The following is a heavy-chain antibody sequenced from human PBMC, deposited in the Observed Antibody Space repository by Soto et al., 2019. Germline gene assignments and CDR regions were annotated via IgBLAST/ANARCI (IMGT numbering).Heavy chain of an antibody. CDR2: ISAYNGNT. V-gene: IGHV1-18*01. CDR3: ARGYYDSSGYPTLGLFDY. D-gene: IGHD3-22*01. CDR1: GYTFTSYG. Sequence: WASVKVSCKASGYTFTSYGISWVRQAPGHGLEWMGWISAYNGNTNYAQKIQGRVTMTTDTSTSTAYMELRSLRSDDTAVFYCARGYYDSSGYPTLGLFDYWGQGTLVTVSS. J-gene: IGHJ4*02.